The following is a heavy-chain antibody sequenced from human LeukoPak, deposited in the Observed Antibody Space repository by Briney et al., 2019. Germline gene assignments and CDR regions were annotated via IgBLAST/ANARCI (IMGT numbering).Heavy chain of an antibody. CDR1: GFTFSDYY. D-gene: IGHD3-10*02. CDR3: ARDFAGPDVRGVTGHWFDP. V-gene: IGHV3-11*01. Sequence: GGSLRLSCAASGFTFSDYYMSWIRQAPGKGLEWVSYISSSGSTIYYADSVKGRFTISRDNAKNSLYLQMNSLRAEDTAVYYCARDFAGPDVRGVTGHWFDPWGQGTLVTVSS. J-gene: IGHJ5*02. CDR2: ISSSGSTI.